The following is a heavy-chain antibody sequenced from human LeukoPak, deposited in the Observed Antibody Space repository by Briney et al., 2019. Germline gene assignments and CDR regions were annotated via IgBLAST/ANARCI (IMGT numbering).Heavy chain of an antibody. CDR1: GGTFSSYA. Sequence: GASVKVSCKASGGTFSSYAISWVRQAPGQGLEWMGGIIPIFGTANYAQKFQGRVTITADESTSTVYMELSSLRSEDTAVYYCARETPFYDSSGYRGDFDYWGQGTLVTVSS. J-gene: IGHJ4*02. D-gene: IGHD3-22*01. CDR3: ARETPFYDSSGYRGDFDY. V-gene: IGHV1-69*13. CDR2: IIPIFGTA.